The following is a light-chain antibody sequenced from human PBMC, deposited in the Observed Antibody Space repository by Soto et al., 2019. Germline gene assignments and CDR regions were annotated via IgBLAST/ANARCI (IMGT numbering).Light chain of an antibody. CDR3: QQYVSSPWT. Sequence: EIVLTQSPGTLSLTPGERATLSCRASQSVSSSFFAWYQQKPGQAPRLLIYGASNRATGIPDRFSGSGSGTDFTLTISRLEPEDSAVYYCQQYVSSPWTFGQGTKVDI. CDR1: QSVSSSF. CDR2: GAS. J-gene: IGKJ1*01. V-gene: IGKV3-20*01.